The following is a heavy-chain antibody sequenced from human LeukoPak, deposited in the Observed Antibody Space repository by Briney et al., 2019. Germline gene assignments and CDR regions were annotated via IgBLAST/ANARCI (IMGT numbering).Heavy chain of an antibody. J-gene: IGHJ3*02. D-gene: IGHD3-3*01. CDR2: ISSSSSTI. Sequence: GRSLRLSCAASGFTFSSYGMHWVRQAPGKGLEWVSYISSSSSTIYYADSVKGRFTISRDNAKNSLYLQMNSLRAEDTAVYYCARAYDFWSGSDAFDIWGQGTMVTVSS. CDR3: ARAYDFWSGSDAFDI. CDR1: GFTFSSYG. V-gene: IGHV3-48*01.